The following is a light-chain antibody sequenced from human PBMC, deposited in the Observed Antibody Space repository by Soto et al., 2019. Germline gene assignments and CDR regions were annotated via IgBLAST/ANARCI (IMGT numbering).Light chain of an antibody. Sequence: DIVMTQSPDSLAVSLGERATINCKSSQSVLYSSNNKNYLAWYQQKPGQPPKLLIYWASTRESGVPDRFNGSGSGTDFTLTISDVQPEDFALYYCHQRQSWPRTFGQGTKVDIK. CDR2: WAS. CDR3: HQRQSWPRT. V-gene: IGKV4-1*01. CDR1: QSVLYSSNNKNY. J-gene: IGKJ1*01.